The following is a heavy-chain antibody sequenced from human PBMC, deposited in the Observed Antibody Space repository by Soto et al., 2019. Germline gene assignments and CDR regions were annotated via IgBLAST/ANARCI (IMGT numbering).Heavy chain of an antibody. CDR2: IDPSDSYT. V-gene: IGHV5-10-1*01. CDR3: AGHADIVEMATISFDYYGMDV. J-gene: IGHJ6*02. D-gene: IGHD5-12*01. Sequence: GESLKISCKGSGYSFTSYWISWVRQMPGKGLEWMGRIDPSDSYTNYSPSFQGHVTISADKSISTAYLQWSSLKASDTAMYYCAGHADIVEMATISFDYYGMDVWGQGTTVTVSS. CDR1: GYSFTSYW.